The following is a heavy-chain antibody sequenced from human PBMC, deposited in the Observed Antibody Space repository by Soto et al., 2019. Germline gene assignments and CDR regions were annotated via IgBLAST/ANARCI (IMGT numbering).Heavy chain of an antibody. V-gene: IGHV1-69*13. CDR1: GGTFSSYA. CDR3: ARDDMVRGVISRPNYYYYGMDV. J-gene: IGHJ6*02. D-gene: IGHD3-10*01. Sequence: SVKVSCKASGGTFSSYAISWVRQAPGQGLEWMGGIIPIFGTANYAQKFQGRVTITADESTSTAYMELSSLRSEDTAVYYCARDDMVRGVISRPNYYYYGMDVWGQGTTVTVSS. CDR2: IIPIFGTA.